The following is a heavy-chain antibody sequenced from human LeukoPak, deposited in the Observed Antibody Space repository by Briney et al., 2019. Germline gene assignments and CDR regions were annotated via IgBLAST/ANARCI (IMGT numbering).Heavy chain of an antibody. Sequence: PGGSLRLSCAASGCTFSSYEMNWVRQAPGKXXXXXXXISSSGSTIYYADSVKGRFTISRDNAKNSLYLQMNSLRAEDTAVYYCAREENDYGDYVTFDIWGQGTMVTVSS. D-gene: IGHD4-17*01. CDR3: AREENDYGDYVTFDI. V-gene: IGHV3-48*03. J-gene: IGHJ3*02. CDR1: GCTFSSYE. CDR2: ISSSGSTI.